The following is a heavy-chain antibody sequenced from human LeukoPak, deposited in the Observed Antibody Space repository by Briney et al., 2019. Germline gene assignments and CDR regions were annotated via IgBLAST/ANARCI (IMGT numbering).Heavy chain of an antibody. J-gene: IGHJ3*02. CDR3: ARDLVTVTKGFDI. CDR1: DDSFSSHY. V-gene: IGHV4-59*11. CDR2: ISYIGST. D-gene: IGHD4-17*01. Sequence: SETLSLTCAVSDDSFSSHYWTRIRQPPGKGLEWIGYISYIGSTNYNPSLKSRVTISIDTSKNQFSLKLSSVTAADTAVYYCARDLVTVTKGFDIWGQGTMVSVS.